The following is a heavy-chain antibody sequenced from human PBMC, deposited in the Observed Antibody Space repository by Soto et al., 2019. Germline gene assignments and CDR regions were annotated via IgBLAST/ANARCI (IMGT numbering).Heavy chain of an antibody. CDR3: IRSGYYYGDAFDS. J-gene: IGHJ3*02. CDR2: IKSKTVGGTT. V-gene: IGHV3-15*01. Sequence: XGLLRLSIAASGLPVSNACMTGVGPARGKGLEWVGRIKSKTVGGTTDYAAPVKGRFTISRHDSKNTLYLQMNSLKTEDTAVYYCIRSGYYYGDAFDSWGQRTRVIVSS. D-gene: IGHD3-22*01. CDR1: GLPVSNAC.